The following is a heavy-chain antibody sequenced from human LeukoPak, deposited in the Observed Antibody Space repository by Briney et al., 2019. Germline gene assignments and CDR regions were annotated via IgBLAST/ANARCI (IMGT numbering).Heavy chain of an antibody. Sequence: PGGSLRLSCAASGFTFSSYSMNWVRQAPGKGLEWVSAISGSGGSTYYADSVKGRFTISRDNSKNTLYLQMNSLRAEDTAVYYCAKSQLTDYGSGSFDYWGQGTLVTVSS. CDR1: GFTFSSYS. CDR3: AKSQLTDYGSGSFDY. V-gene: IGHV3-23*01. CDR2: ISGSGGST. J-gene: IGHJ4*02. D-gene: IGHD3-10*01.